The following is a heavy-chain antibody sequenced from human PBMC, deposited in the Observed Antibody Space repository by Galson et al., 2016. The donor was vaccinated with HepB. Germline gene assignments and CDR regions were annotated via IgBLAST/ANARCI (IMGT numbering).Heavy chain of an antibody. V-gene: IGHV1-46*01. CDR1: GYTFTSYN. J-gene: IGHJ4*02. CDR3: ARGGYGDYGTMGDDY. Sequence: SVKVSCKASGYTFTSYNVHWVRQAPGQGLEWMGIINPSGGSTSYAQKFQGRVTMTRDTSTSTVYMELSSLRFEDTAVYYCARGGYGDYGTMGDDYWGQGTPVTVSP. D-gene: IGHD4-17*01. CDR2: INPSGGST.